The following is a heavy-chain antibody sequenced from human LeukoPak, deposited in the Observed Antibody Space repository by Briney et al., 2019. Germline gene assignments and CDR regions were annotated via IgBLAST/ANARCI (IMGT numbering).Heavy chain of an antibody. D-gene: IGHD4-17*01. CDR2: ISSSGSTI. CDR1: GFTFSDYY. Sequence: GGSLRLSCAASGFTFSDYYMSWIRQAPGKGLEWVSYISSSGSTIYYADSAKGRFTISRDDAKNSLYLQMNSLRAEDTAVYYCARDVWPHYDYGDYRGAFDIWGQGTMVTVSS. CDR3: ARDVWPHYDYGDYRGAFDI. J-gene: IGHJ3*02. V-gene: IGHV3-11*01.